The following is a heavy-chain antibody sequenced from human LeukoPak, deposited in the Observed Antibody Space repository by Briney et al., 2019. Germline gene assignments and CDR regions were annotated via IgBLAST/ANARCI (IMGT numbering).Heavy chain of an antibody. CDR1: GYTFTGYY. Sequence: ASVKVSCKASGYTFTGYYMHWVRQAPGQGLEWMGWINPNSGGTNYAQKFQDRVTMTRDTSINTAYMELSRLRSDDTAVYYCARVPGLSFFHYWGQGTLVTVSS. CDR2: INPNSGGT. V-gene: IGHV1-2*02. J-gene: IGHJ4*02. CDR3: ARVPGLSFFHY.